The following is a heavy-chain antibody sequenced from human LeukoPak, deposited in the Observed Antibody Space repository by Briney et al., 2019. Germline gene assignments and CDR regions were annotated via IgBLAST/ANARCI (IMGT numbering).Heavy chain of an antibody. CDR3: AQGSSITTRHFDH. CDR2: ITANGDSA. CDR1: GFTFSTDT. V-gene: IGHV3-23*01. Sequence: GGSLRLSCAASGFTFSTDTMNWVRQAPGKGLEWVSIITANGDSASYADSLMGRFTTSRDNSKNTLYLQMNSLRAEDTAVYYCAQGSSITTRHFDHWGRGTLVTVSS. D-gene: IGHD2-2*01. J-gene: IGHJ5*02.